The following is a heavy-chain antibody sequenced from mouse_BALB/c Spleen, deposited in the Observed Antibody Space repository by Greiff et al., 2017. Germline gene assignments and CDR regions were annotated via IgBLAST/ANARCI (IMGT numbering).Heavy chain of an antibody. Sequence: EVQLQQSGAELVRSGASVKLSCTASGFNIKDYYMHWVKQRPEQGLEWIGWIDPENGDTEYAPKFQGKAKLTAVTSASTAYMELSSLTNEDSAVYYCTRPLYGSSYDWYFDVWGAGTTVTVSS. CDR2: IDPENGDT. J-gene: IGHJ1*01. D-gene: IGHD1-1*01. CDR1: GFNIKDYY. V-gene: IGHV14-4*02. CDR3: TRPLYGSSYDWYFDV.